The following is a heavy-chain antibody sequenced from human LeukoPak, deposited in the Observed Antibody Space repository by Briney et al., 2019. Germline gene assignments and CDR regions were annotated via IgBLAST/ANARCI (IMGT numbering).Heavy chain of an antibody. D-gene: IGHD4-17*01. Sequence: GGSLRLSCAASGFTFADYGMSWVRQAPGKGLEWVSGINWNGGNIGYADSVKGRFTISRDNAKNSLYLQMNSLRAEDTALYHCARSRETTTVPYRMDVWGRGTTVTVSS. CDR3: ARSRETTTVPYRMDV. CDR2: INWNGGNI. J-gene: IGHJ6*02. V-gene: IGHV3-20*01. CDR1: GFTFADYG.